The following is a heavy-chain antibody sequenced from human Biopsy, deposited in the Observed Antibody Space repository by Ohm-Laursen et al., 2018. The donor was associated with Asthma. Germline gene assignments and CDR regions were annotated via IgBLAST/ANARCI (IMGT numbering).Heavy chain of an antibody. J-gene: IGHJ3*01. CDR3: ARTCYDFLTGQVKDVFGV. Sequence: ASVKVSCKASGYTFIHYAIHWVRQAPGQRLEWMGWINAGNGNTKYSQKFQGRVSITRDTSARTAYMDLSSLRSEDTATYYCARTCYDFLTGQVKDVFGVWGQGTMVTVSS. V-gene: IGHV1-3*01. D-gene: IGHD3-9*01. CDR1: GYTFIHYA. CDR2: INAGNGNT.